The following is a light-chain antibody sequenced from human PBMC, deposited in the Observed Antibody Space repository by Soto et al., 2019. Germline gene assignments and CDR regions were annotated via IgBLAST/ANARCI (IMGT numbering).Light chain of an antibody. J-gene: IGLJ1*01. CDR3: CSYAGSYYV. CDR2: DVS. V-gene: IGLV2-11*01. CDR1: SSDVGGYKY. Sequence: QSALTQPASVSGSPGQSITISCTGTSSDVGGYKYVSWYQQHPGKAPKLMIYDVSNRPSGVPDRFSGSKSGNTASLTISGLQAEDEADYYCCSYAGSYYVFGTGTKVTVL.